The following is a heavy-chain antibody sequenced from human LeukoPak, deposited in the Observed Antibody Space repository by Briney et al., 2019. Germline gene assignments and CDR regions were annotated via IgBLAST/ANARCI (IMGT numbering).Heavy chain of an antibody. Sequence: GASVKVSCTASGYTFTSYGISWVRQAPGQGLEWMGWISAYNGNTNYAQKLQGRVTITRDTSASTAYMELSSLRSEDTAVYYCARVSDSSGPFDYWGQGTLVTVSS. CDR2: ISAYNGNT. CDR1: GYTFTSYG. D-gene: IGHD3-22*01. V-gene: IGHV1-18*01. J-gene: IGHJ4*02. CDR3: ARVSDSSGPFDY.